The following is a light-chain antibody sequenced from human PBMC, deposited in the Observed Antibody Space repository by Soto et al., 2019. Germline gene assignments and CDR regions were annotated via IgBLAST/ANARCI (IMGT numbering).Light chain of an antibody. Sequence: EIVMTQSPATLSVSPGERATLSCRASQSVSSNLAWYPQKPGQAPRLLIYGASTRATGIPARFSGSRSGTEFTLTISSLQSEDFAVYYGQQYNNWPALTFGGGTKVEIK. CDR3: QQYNNWPALT. CDR1: QSVSSN. CDR2: GAS. J-gene: IGKJ4*01. V-gene: IGKV3-15*01.